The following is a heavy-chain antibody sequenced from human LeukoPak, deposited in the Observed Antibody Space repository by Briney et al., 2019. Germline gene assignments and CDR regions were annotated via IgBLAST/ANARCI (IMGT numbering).Heavy chain of an antibody. Sequence: GASVKISCRVSGYDFTSYWIAWVRQMPGRGLEWMGFIYPADYDTRYSPSFQGQVTISADRSVTTAYLQWSSLKASDTAVYFCARGLGYSTSSISFDSWGQGTLVTVSS. J-gene: IGHJ4*02. D-gene: IGHD6-6*01. CDR2: IYPADYDT. CDR1: GYDFTSYW. V-gene: IGHV5-51*01. CDR3: ARGLGYSTSSISFDS.